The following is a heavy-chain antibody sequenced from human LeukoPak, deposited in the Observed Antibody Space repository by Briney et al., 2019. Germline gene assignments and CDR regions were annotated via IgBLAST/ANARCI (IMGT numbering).Heavy chain of an antibody. CDR3: VSPRGFSYGYFDY. V-gene: IGHV4-39*01. D-gene: IGHD5-18*01. CDR2: IYYSKNT. CDR1: GGSISSSAY. J-gene: IGHJ4*02. Sequence: SETLSLTCTVSGGSISSSAYWGWIRQPPGKGLEWIGSIYYSKNTYYNPSLKSRVTISADTSKNQLSLTLGSVSATDTAVYYCVSPRGFSYGYFDYWGQGTLVTVSS.